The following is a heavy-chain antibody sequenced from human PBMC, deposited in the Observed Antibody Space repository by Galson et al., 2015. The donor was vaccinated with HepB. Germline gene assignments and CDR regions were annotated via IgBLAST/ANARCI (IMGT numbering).Heavy chain of an antibody. J-gene: IGHJ4*02. CDR2: ISPLFGAA. V-gene: IGHV1-69*06. Sequence: SVKVSCKASRGTFSGHAINWVRQAPGQGPEWLGDISPLFGAANYAPNFQGRVTISADTSTSTSYMKLSSLRSDDTAVYYCATNAARGVFFEFWGQGTLVTVSS. CDR1: RGTFSGHA. D-gene: IGHD3-10*01. CDR3: ATNAARGVFFEF.